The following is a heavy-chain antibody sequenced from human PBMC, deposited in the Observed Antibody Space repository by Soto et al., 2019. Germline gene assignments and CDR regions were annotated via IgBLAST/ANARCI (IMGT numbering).Heavy chain of an antibody. CDR3: ARDQALNGGNSEIYYYYCMDV. Sequence: QVQLVQSGAEVKKPGSSVKVSCKASGGTFSSYAISWVRQAPGQGLEWMGGIIPIFGTANYAQKFQGRVTITADKSTSTAYMELSSLRSEDTAVYYCARDQALNGGNSEIYYYYCMDVWGQGTTLTFSS. V-gene: IGHV1-69*06. CDR2: IIPIFGTA. J-gene: IGHJ6*02. D-gene: IGHD2-21*02. CDR1: GGTFSSYA.